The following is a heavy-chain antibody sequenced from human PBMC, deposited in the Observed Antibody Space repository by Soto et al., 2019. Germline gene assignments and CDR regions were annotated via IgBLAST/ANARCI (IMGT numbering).Heavy chain of an antibody. CDR2: IYYSGST. D-gene: IGHD1-1*01. V-gene: IGHV4-59*01. CDR3: ARDKLRIDY. CDR1: GGAISSYY. J-gene: IGHJ4*02. Sequence: QVQLQESGPGLVKPSETLSLTCTVSGGAISSYYWSWIRQPPGKGLEWIGYIYYSGSTNYNPSLKSRITISVDTSKNQFSLKLSSVTAADTAEYYCARDKLRIDYWGQGTLVTVSS.